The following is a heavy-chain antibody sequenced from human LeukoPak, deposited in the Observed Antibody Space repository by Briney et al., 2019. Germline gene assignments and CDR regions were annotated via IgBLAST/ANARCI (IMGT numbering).Heavy chain of an antibody. Sequence: GGSLRLSCAASGFTFDDYGMSWVRQGPGKGLEWVSAINRNGDSTGYADSVKGRFTISRDNAKNSLSLQMNSLRAEDTAVYYCAVVLIAARPKDDYWGQGTLVTVSS. D-gene: IGHD6-6*01. CDR3: AVVLIAARPKDDY. CDR2: INRNGDST. CDR1: GFTFDDYG. J-gene: IGHJ4*02. V-gene: IGHV3-20*04.